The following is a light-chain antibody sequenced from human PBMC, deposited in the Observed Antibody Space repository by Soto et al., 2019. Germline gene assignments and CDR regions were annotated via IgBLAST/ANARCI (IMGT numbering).Light chain of an antibody. CDR3: QQYNIYSFT. CDR2: GAS. J-gene: IGKJ4*01. Sequence: DIQMTQSPSSVSASVGDRVTITCRASQGISSWLGWYQQKPGKAPKFLIYGASTLQSGVPSRFSGSGSGTEFTLTISSLQPDDFATYYCQQYNIYSFTFGGGTKVDIK. V-gene: IGKV1D-16*01. CDR1: QGISSW.